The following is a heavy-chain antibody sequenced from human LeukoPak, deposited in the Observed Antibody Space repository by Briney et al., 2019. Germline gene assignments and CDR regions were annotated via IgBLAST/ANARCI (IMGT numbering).Heavy chain of an antibody. J-gene: IGHJ4*02. D-gene: IGHD5-24*01. V-gene: IGHV5-10-1*01. Sequence: GESLKISCKGSGYSFTSYWISWVRQMPGKGLGWMGRIDPTDSYTNYSPSFQGHVTISADKSITTAYLQWSSLKASDTAMYYCARRRDGSLTASFDYWGQGTLVTVSS. CDR2: IDPTDSYT. CDR3: ARRRDGSLTASFDY. CDR1: GYSFTSYW.